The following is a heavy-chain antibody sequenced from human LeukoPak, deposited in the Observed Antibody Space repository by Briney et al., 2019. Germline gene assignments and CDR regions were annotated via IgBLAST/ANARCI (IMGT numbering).Heavy chain of an antibody. CDR3: ARDGSSTSYTRPYYYYMDV. D-gene: IGHD2-2*01. CDR1: GFTVSSNY. Sequence: GGSLRLSCAASGFTVSSNYMSWVRQAPGKGLEWVSVIYSGGSTYYADSVKGRFTISRDNSKNTLYLQMNSLRAEDTAVYYCARDGSSTSYTRPYYYYMDVWGKGTTVTVSS. CDR2: IYSGGST. J-gene: IGHJ6*03. V-gene: IGHV3-53*01.